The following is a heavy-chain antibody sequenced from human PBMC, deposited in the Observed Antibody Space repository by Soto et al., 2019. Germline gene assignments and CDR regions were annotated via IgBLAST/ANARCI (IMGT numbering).Heavy chain of an antibody. CDR2: IYWNDDK. Sequence: SGPTLVKPTQTLTLTCTFSGFSLTTSGVGVGWIRQPPGKALEWLALIYWNDDKRYSPSLKSRLTITKDTSKTQVVLTLTNMDPVDTATYYCAHSPSYQLLSSNYYYYGMDVWGQGTTVTVSS. V-gene: IGHV2-5*01. J-gene: IGHJ6*02. D-gene: IGHD2-2*01. CDR3: AHSPSYQLLSSNYYYYGMDV. CDR1: GFSLTTSGVG.